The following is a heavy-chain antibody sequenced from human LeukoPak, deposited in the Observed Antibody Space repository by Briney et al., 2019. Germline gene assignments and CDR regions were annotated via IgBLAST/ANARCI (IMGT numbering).Heavy chain of an antibody. CDR3: ARVLCGTGGSCYYDAFDI. D-gene: IGHD2-15*01. Sequence: ASVKVSCKASGYTFTGYYMHWVRQAPGQGLEWMGWINPNSGGTNYAQKFQGRVTMTRDTSISTAYMELSRLRAEDTAVYYCARVLCGTGGSCYYDAFDIWGQGTMVTVSS. J-gene: IGHJ3*02. CDR1: GYTFTGYY. CDR2: INPNSGGT. V-gene: IGHV1-2*02.